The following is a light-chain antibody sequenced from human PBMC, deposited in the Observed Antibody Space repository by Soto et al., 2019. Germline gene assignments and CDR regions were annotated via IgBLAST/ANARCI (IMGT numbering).Light chain of an antibody. CDR1: SSNIGAGYD. Sequence: QAVGREPPAVCGAPGQRVTISCTGSSSNIGAGYDVHWYQQLPGTAPNRLIYGNSNRPSGVPDRFSGSKPGTSASLAITGLQADDVTDYYCQSSDSCLRASHVSRTGTKANVL. CDR3: QSSDSCLRASHV. CDR2: GNS. V-gene: IGLV1-40*01. J-gene: IGLJ1*01.